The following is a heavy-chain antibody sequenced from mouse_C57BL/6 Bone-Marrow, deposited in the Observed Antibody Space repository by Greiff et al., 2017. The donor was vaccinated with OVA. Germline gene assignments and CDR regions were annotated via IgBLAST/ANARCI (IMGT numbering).Heavy chain of an antibody. D-gene: IGHD1-1*02. CDR3: AILVGWALPWFAY. J-gene: IGHJ3*01. CDR1: GYTFTSYW. V-gene: IGHV1-74*01. Sequence: QVQLQQSGAELVKPGASVKVSCKASGYTFTSYWMHWVKQRPGQGLEWIGRIHPSDSDTNYNQKFKGKATLTVDNSSSTAYMQLSSLTSEDSAVYYCAILVGWALPWFAYWGQGTLVTVSA. CDR2: IHPSDSDT.